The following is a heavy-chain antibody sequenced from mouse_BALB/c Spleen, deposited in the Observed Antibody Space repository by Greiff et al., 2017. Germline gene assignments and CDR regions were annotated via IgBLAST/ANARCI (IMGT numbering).Heavy chain of an antibody. CDR1: GYTFTSYW. J-gene: IGHJ4*01. CDR3: ARSGEGRLRGSMDY. D-gene: IGHD1-2*01. Sequence: VQLQQSGPELVRPGASVKMSCKASGYTFTSYWMHWVKQRPGQGLEWIGMIDPSNSETRLNQKFKDKATLNVDKSSNTAYMQLSSLTSEDSAVYDSARSGEGRLRGSMDYWGQGTTVTVSS. V-gene: IGHV1S127*01. CDR2: IDPSNSET.